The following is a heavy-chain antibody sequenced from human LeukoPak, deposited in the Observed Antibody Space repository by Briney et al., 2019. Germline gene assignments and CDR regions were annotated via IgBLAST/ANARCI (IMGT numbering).Heavy chain of an antibody. J-gene: IGHJ4*02. D-gene: IGHD2-15*01. CDR3: AKDALPHTYSYYFDF. V-gene: IGHV3-23*01. CDR1: GFTFTTHA. Sequence: PGGSLRLYCTDSGFTFTTHAMHWVRQAPGKGLEWVSGLSGSASSTYYADSVKGRFTISRDNSKNTLYLQMNSLRAEDTAVYYCAKDALPHTYSYYFDFWGQGTLVTVSS. CDR2: LSGSASST.